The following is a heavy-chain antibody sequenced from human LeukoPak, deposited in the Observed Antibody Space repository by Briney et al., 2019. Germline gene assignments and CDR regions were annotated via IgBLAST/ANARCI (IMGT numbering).Heavy chain of an antibody. CDR3: ARRADLWRFGSYYYYMDV. D-gene: IGHD3-3*01. CDR1: GYTFTSYG. Sequence: GASAKVSCKASGYTFTSYGISWVRQAPGQGLEWMGWISAYNGNTNYAQKLQGRVTMTTDTSTSTAYMELSSLRSEDTAVYYCARRADLWRFGSYYYYMDVWGKGTTVTVSS. CDR2: ISAYNGNT. J-gene: IGHJ6*03. V-gene: IGHV1-18*01.